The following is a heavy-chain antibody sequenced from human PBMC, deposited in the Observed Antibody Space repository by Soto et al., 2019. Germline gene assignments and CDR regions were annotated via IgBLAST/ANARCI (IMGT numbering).Heavy chain of an antibody. CDR3: VTRRVKQWLVRAEYFQH. Sequence: EVQLVESGGGLVQPGGSLRLSCAASGFTFSSYWMSWVRQAPGKGLEWVANIKQDGSEKYYVDSVKGRFTISRDNAKNSLYLQMNSLSAEDTAVYYCVTRRVKQWLVRAEYFQHWGQGTLVTVSS. CDR1: GFTFSSYW. J-gene: IGHJ1*01. CDR2: IKQDGSEK. D-gene: IGHD6-19*01. V-gene: IGHV3-7*05.